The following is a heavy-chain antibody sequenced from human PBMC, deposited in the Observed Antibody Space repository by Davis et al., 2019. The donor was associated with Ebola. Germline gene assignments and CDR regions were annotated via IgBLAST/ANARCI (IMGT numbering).Heavy chain of an antibody. V-gene: IGHV4-59*12. D-gene: IGHD2-15*01. CDR2: IYYTGST. CDR1: GGSIGDYY. CDR3: SGLGRYCSGGSCRLYYYYGMDV. Sequence: SETLSLTCTVSGGSIGDYYWSWIRQPPGKGLEWIGYIYYTGSTKYDSSLKSRVTISVDTSKNQFSLKLSSVTAADTAVYYCSGLGRYCSGGSCRLYYYYGMDVWGKGTTVTVSS. J-gene: IGHJ6*04.